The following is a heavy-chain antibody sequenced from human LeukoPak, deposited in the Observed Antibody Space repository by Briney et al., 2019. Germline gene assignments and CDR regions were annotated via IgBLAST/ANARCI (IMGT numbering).Heavy chain of an antibody. CDR1: GITLSNYG. D-gene: IGHD6-19*01. V-gene: IGHV3-23*01. Sequence: TGGSLRLSCAVSGITLSNYGMSWVRQAPGKGLEWVAGISGSGGGAQYADSVKGRFTISRDNAKSSLYLQMNSLRAEDTAVYFCARDATVGVPGTLYFDHWGQGTLVTVSS. CDR2: ISGSGGGA. CDR3: ARDATVGVPGTLYFDH. J-gene: IGHJ4*02.